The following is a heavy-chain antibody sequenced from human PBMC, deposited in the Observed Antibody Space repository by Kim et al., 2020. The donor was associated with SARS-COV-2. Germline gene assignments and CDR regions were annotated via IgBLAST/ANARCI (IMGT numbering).Heavy chain of an antibody. CDR1: GYSFTSYW. J-gene: IGHJ6*02. V-gene: IGHV5-51*01. CDR2: IYPGDSDT. CDR3: ARLEVGANYYYGMDV. D-gene: IGHD1-26*01. Sequence: GASLKISCKGSGYSFTSYWIGWVRQMPGKGLEWMGIIYPGDSDTRYSPSFQGQVTISADKSISTAYLQWSSLKASDTAMYYCARLEVGANYYYGMDVWGQGTTVTVSS.